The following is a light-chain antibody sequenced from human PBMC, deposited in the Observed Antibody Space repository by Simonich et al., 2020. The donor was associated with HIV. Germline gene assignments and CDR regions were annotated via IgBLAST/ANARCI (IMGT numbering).Light chain of an antibody. V-gene: IGKV3-20*01. CDR2: AAS. CDR1: QSVRSSY. CDR3: QQGGSSPWT. J-gene: IGKJ1*01. Sequence: EIVLTQSPDTLSLSPGARAPLSCRASQSVRSSYFAWFQQKPGQAPRLLIYAASSRAIGIPDRFSGSGSGTDFTLTISRLEPEDFAVYYCQQGGSSPWTFGQGTKVEIK.